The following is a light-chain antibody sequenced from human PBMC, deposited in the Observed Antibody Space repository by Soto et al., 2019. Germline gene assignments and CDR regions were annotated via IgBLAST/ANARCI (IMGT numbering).Light chain of an antibody. CDR2: DVS. J-gene: IGLJ1*01. Sequence: QSALTQPASVSGSPGQSITISCTGTSSDVGGYNYVSWYQQHPGKAPKLMVYDVSNRPSGASNRFSGSKSGNTASLTISGLQAEDEADYYCSSYTISSTYVFGTGTKLIVL. V-gene: IGLV2-14*01. CDR3: SSYTISSTYV. CDR1: SSDVGGYNY.